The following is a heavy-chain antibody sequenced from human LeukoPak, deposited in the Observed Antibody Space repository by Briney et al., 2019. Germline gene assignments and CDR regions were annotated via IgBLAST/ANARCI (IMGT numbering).Heavy chain of an antibody. CDR3: ARRPSYYDSSGYYNWFDP. V-gene: IGHV6-1*01. J-gene: IGHJ5*02. D-gene: IGHD3-22*01. CDR2: TYYRSKWYN. Sequence: SQTLSLTCAISGDSVSSNSAAWNWIRQSPSRGLEWLGRTYYRSKWYNDYAVSVKSRITINPDTSKNQFSLQLNSVTPEDTAVYYCARRPSYYDSSGYYNWFDPWGQGTLVIVSS. CDR1: GDSVSSNSAA.